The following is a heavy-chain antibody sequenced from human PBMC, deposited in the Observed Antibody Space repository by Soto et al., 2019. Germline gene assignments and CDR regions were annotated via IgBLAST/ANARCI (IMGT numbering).Heavy chain of an antibody. Sequence: EVQLVESGGGLVQPGGSLRLSCAASGFTFSSYSMNWVRQAPGKGLEWVSYISSSSSTIYYADSVKGRFTISRDNAKNSLYLQMNRLRDEDTAVYYCARDGIAARGGFDSWGQGTLVTVSS. J-gene: IGHJ4*02. V-gene: IGHV3-48*02. CDR1: GFTFSSYS. CDR2: ISSSSSTI. CDR3: ARDGIAARGGFDS. D-gene: IGHD6-6*01.